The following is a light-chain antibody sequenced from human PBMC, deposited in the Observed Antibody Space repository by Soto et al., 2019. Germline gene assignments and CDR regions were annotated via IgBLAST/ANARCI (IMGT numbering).Light chain of an antibody. Sequence: QSVLTQPPSASGSPGQSVTISCTGTSSDVGGYNYVSWYQQYPGRAPKLMIYEVTKRPSGVPDRFSGSKSGNTASLSVSGRRAEDEADYYCSSYAASNNFYFVFGGGTKLTVL. CDR3: SSYAASNNFYFV. V-gene: IGLV2-8*01. CDR1: SSDVGGYNY. J-gene: IGLJ3*02. CDR2: EVT.